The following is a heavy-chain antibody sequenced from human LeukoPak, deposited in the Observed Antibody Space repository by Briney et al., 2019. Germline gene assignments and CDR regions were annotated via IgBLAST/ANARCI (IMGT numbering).Heavy chain of an antibody. CDR2: INWNGGST. D-gene: IGHD6-13*01. CDR1: GFTVSSNY. V-gene: IGHV3-20*04. J-gene: IGHJ4*02. CDR3: ARDGSSGWYGGDFDY. Sequence: GGSLRLSCAASGFTVSSNYMSWVRQAPGKGLEWVSGINWNGGSTGYADSVEGRFTISRDNAKNSLYLQMNSLRAEDTALYYCARDGSSGWYGGDFDYWGQGTLVTVSS.